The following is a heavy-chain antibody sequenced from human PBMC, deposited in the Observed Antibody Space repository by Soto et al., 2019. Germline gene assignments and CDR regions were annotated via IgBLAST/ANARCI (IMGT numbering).Heavy chain of an antibody. D-gene: IGHD6-19*01. Sequence: QVQLVESGGGVVQPGRSLRLSCEASGFIFSDCGMHWVRQAPGKGLEWGGVISYDGINKYYADSMKGRFTISRDNSKNMVYLQLHTLRVEDTAVYYCTKDHSTTGWAFDQWGQGALVTVSS. CDR3: TKDHSTTGWAFDQ. J-gene: IGHJ4*02. CDR2: ISYDGINK. V-gene: IGHV3-30*18. CDR1: GFIFSDCG.